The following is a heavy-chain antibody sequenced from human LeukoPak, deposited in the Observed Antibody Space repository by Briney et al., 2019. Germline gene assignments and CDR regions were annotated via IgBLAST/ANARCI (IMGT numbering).Heavy chain of an antibody. CDR1: GGSFSGYY. CDR3: ARGSYSSGWYRRYFQH. CDR2: INHSGST. V-gene: IGHV4-34*01. D-gene: IGHD6-19*01. Sequence: TSETLSLTCAVYGGSFSGYYWSWIRQPPGKGLEWIGEINHSGSTNYNPSLKSRVTISVDTSKNQFSLKLSSVTAAYTAVYYCARGSYSSGWYRRYFQHWGQGTLVTVSS. J-gene: IGHJ1*01.